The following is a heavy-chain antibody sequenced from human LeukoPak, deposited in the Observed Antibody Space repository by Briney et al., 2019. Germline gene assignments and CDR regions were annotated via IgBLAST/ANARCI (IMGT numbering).Heavy chain of an antibody. CDR1: GFTFSDYT. D-gene: IGHD6-19*01. CDR2: IGSVTTYI. J-gene: IGHJ4*02. V-gene: IGHV3-21*01. CDR3: ARAIAVAGPYYFDY. Sequence: GRSLRLSCAASGFTFSDYTMNWVRQAPGKGLEWVSSIGSVTTYIYYADSVKGRFTISRDNAKNSPSLQMNSLRAEDTAVYYCARAIAVAGPYYFDYWGQGTLVTVSS.